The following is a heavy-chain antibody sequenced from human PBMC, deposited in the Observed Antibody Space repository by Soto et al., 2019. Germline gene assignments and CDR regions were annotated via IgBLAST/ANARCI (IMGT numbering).Heavy chain of an antibody. CDR1: GASVTRGTSY. J-gene: IGHJ5*01. CDR3: AFIPVDTYMFYWFVP. CDR2: IYYSGST. V-gene: IGHV4-61*01. Sequence: PSETLSLTCTVSGASVTRGTSYWSWIRQPPGTGLEWIGHIYYSGSTNSSPSLTSRFTRSLDTSNNQFSLKVASVTAADTAVDYCAFIPVDTYMFYWFVPWGQGTLVTVSS. D-gene: IGHD5-18*01.